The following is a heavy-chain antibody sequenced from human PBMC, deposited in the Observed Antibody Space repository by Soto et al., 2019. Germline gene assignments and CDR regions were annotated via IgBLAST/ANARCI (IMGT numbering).Heavy chain of an antibody. CDR1: GYTFTSYY. CDR2: INPSGGST. CDR3: AWDDSGGDYYYGMDV. J-gene: IGHJ6*02. Sequence: ASVKVSCKASGYTFTSYYMHWERQAPGQRHEWMGVINPSGGSTSYAQKFQGRVTMTRDTSTSTVYMELSSLRSEDTAVYYCAWDDSGGDYYYGMDVWGQGTTVTVSS. D-gene: IGHD2-15*01. V-gene: IGHV1-46*03.